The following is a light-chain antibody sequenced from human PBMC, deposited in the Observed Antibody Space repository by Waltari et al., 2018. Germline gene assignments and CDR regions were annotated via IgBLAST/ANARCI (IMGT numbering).Light chain of an antibody. CDR2: EAS. V-gene: IGLV2-14*01. J-gene: IGLJ3*02. Sequence: QSALTQPASVSGSLGQSITISFTGTSRDVGGYGQASWYQQHPGKAPELIIYEASKRPSVVFDRFSVSNSGNTASLTISGLQADDEADFYCSSFTYTTTLVFGGGTKLTVL. CDR1: SRDVGGYGQ. CDR3: SSFTYTTTLV.